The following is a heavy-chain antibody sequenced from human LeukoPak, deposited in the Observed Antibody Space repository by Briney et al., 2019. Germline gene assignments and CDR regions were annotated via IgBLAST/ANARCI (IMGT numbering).Heavy chain of an antibody. Sequence: PGGSLRVSSSASGFTFSSYSMNWVRQAPGKGLEWVSCISSSSSTIYYADSVKGRFTISRDNAKNSLYLQMNSLRAEDTAVYYCARVGLYIVVVPAASDAFDIWGQGTMVTVSS. D-gene: IGHD2-2*01. J-gene: IGHJ3*02. CDR2: ISSSSSTI. CDR3: ARVGLYIVVVPAASDAFDI. V-gene: IGHV3-48*01. CDR1: GFTFSSYS.